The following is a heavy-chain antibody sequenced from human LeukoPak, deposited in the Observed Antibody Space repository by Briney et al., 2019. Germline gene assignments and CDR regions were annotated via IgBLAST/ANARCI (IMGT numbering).Heavy chain of an antibody. J-gene: IGHJ3*02. CDR1: GYTFTGYY. D-gene: IGHD1-14*01. CDR2: INPNSGGT. V-gene: IGHV1-2*06. Sequence: ASVKVSCKASGYTFTGYYMHWVRQAPGQGLEWMGQINPNSGGTNYAQKFQGRVTMTRDTSISTAYMELSRLRSDDTAVYYCARALGSRKAFDIWGEGTMVSVSS. CDR3: ARALGSRKAFDI.